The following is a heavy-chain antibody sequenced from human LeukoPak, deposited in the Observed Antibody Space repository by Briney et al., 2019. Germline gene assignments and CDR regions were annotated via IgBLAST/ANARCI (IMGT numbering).Heavy chain of an antibody. Sequence: PGGSLRLSCAASGFTVSSNYMSWVRQAPGKGLEWVSVIYSGGSTYYADSVKGRFTASRDNSKNTLYLQMNSLRAEDTAVYYCAREVVITTAYAFDIWGQGTMVTVSS. D-gene: IGHD3-22*01. CDR3: AREVVITTAYAFDI. J-gene: IGHJ3*02. CDR1: GFTVSSNY. CDR2: IYSGGST. V-gene: IGHV3-66*01.